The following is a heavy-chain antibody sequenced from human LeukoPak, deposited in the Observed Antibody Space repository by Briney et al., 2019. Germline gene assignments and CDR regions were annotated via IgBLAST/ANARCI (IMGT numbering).Heavy chain of an antibody. V-gene: IGHV3-21*06. D-gene: IGHD2-2*01. CDR1: GFTFRKNR. J-gene: IGHJ6*02. CDR3: ARDPVVVVPAATPGSSSYYYYKGLDV. Sequence: GGSLRLSCVASGFTFRKNRMHWVRQTPGKGLEWVASISSSSNYIFYGDSVRGRFTIPRDNANNSLSLHISSLSAEDTGVYYCARDPVVVVPAATPGSSSYYYYKGLDVWGQGTTVTVSS. CDR2: ISSSSNYI.